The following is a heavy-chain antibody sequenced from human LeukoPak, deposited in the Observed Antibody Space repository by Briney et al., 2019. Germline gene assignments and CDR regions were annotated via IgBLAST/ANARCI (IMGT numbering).Heavy chain of an antibody. V-gene: IGHV3-21*01. J-gene: IGHJ5*02. CDR2: ISSSGSSI. CDR1: GFTFSTYS. CDR3: ARGREYQHRGWFDP. Sequence: GGSLRLSCAASGFTFSTYSMNWVRQAPGKGLEWVSSISSSGSSIYYADSVKGRFTISRDNAKNSLYLQMNSLRAEDTAVYYCARGREYQHRGWFDPWGQGTLVTVSS. D-gene: IGHD2-2*01.